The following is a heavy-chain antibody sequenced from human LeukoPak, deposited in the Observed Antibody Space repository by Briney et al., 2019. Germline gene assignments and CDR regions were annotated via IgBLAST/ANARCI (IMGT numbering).Heavy chain of an antibody. CDR2: IIPIFGTA. CDR1: GGTFSSYA. D-gene: IGHD5-12*01. Sequence: GASVKVSCKASGGTFSSYAISWVRQAPGQGLEWMGGIIPIFGTANYAQKLQGRVTMTTDTSTSTAYMELRSLRSDDTAVYYCARVGYSGYDYLPRNWFDSWGQGTLVTVSS. J-gene: IGHJ5*01. V-gene: IGHV1-69*05. CDR3: ARVGYSGYDYLPRNWFDS.